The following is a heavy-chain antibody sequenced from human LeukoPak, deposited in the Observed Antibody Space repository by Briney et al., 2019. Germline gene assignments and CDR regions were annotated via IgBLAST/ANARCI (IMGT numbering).Heavy chain of an antibody. CDR3: ARYCGGDCYPPYYFDY. J-gene: IGHJ4*02. CDR1: GGPISSSSYY. D-gene: IGHD2-21*02. V-gene: IGHV4-39*01. Sequence: SETLSLTCTVSGGPISSSSYYWGWIRQPPGKGLEWIGSIYYSGSTYYNPSLKSRVTISVDTSKNQFSLKLSSVTAADTAVYYCARYCGGDCYPPYYFDYWGQGTLVTVSS. CDR2: IYYSGST.